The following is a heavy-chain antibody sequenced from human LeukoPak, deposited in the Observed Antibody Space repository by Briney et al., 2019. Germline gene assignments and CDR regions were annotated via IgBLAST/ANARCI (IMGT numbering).Heavy chain of an antibody. V-gene: IGHV1-24*01. Sequence: ASVKVSCKVSGTYSLNELSMHWVRQAPGKGLEWMGGFDPEDGETIYAQSFKGRVTVTEDTSTDTVYMDLSSLRSEDTAVYYCARLAYGANYIDYWGQGTLVTVSS. J-gene: IGHJ4*02. CDR3: ARLAYGANYIDY. CDR2: FDPEDGET. CDR1: GTYSLNELS. D-gene: IGHD4-17*01.